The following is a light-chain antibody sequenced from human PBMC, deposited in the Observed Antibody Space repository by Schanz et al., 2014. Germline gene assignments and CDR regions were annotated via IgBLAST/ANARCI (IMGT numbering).Light chain of an antibody. V-gene: IGLV2-23*01. CDR3: CSYAGNNIVV. J-gene: IGLJ1*01. CDR2: EDI. Sequence: QSALTQPASVSGSPGQSITISCTGSSSDVGSYTLVSWYQQHPGKAPKFLIHEDIKRPSGVSDRFSGSKSGNTASLTISGLQSDDEADYYCCSYAGNNIVVFGTGTKLTVL. CDR1: SSDVGSYTL.